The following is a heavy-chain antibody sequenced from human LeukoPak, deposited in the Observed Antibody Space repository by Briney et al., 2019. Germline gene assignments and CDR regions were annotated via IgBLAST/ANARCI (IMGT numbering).Heavy chain of an antibody. D-gene: IGHD2-15*01. CDR1: VFIFISYA. Sequence: PGGALRLSCASSVFIFISYALSWVRQASCKGMDGVAAICGSGGSTYYADSLKGRFTISRDNSKNTLYLQMNSLRAEDTAVYYCAKESGVYCSGGSCYLDHWGQGTLVTVSS. V-gene: IGHV3-23*01. CDR3: AKESGVYCSGGSCYLDH. J-gene: IGHJ4*02. CDR2: ICGSGGST.